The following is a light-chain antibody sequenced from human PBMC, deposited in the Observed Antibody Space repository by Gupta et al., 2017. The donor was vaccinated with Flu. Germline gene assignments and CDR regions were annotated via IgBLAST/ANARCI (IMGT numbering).Light chain of an antibody. CDR2: DTV. V-gene: IGLV7-46*01. Sequence: AVLTPEPSLTVSPGGTVTLTCGSSTGVVTSGHHPYWIQQKPGQAPRTLIYDTVMKHSWTPARVSGSLRGGKAALTLSGALAEDEADYYCLLYYLGPRVLGGGTHLTVL. CDR1: TGVVTSGHH. J-gene: IGLJ3*02. CDR3: LLYYLGPRV.